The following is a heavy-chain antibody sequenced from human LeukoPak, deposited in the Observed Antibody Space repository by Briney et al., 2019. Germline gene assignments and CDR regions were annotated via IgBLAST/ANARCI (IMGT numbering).Heavy chain of an antibody. CDR1: GFTFSSYA. V-gene: IGHV3-23*01. CDR2: ISGSGGST. D-gene: IGHD3-22*01. Sequence: GGSLRLSCAASGFTFSSYAMSWVRQAPGKGLERDSAISGSGGSTYYADSVKGRFTISRDNSKNTLYLQMNSLRAEDTAVYYCAKLTMIVVVRMTLGAFDIWGQGTMVTVSS. CDR3: AKLTMIVVVRMTLGAFDI. J-gene: IGHJ3*02.